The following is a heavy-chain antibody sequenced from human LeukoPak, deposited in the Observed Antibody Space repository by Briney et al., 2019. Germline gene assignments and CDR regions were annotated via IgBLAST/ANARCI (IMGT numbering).Heavy chain of an antibody. CDR1: GFTFSSYW. J-gene: IGHJ4*02. D-gene: IGHD1-14*01. CDR3: ARSLWPEDY. CDR2: IEKDGSRK. V-gene: IGHV3-7*01. Sequence: GGSLRLSCAASGFTFSSYWMSWVRQAPGKGLEWVANIEKDGSRKNYVDSVKGRFTISRDNAENSLYLQMSSLRVEDTAMYYCARSLWPEDYWGEGTLVTVSS.